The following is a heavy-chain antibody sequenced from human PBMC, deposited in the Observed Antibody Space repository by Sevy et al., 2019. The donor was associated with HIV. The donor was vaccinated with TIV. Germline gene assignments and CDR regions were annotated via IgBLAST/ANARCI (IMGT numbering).Heavy chain of an antibody. CDR2: ISSSGNTI. CDR3: ARWFDWLWVFDY. CDR1: GFTFSDYY. D-gene: IGHD3-9*01. Sequence: GGSLRLSCAASGFTFSDYYMSWIRQAPGKGLEWVSYISSSGNTIYYADSVKGRFTISRDNAKNSVYLQMSSLRAEDTAAYYCARWFDWLWVFDYWGQGILVTVSS. V-gene: IGHV3-11*01. J-gene: IGHJ4*02.